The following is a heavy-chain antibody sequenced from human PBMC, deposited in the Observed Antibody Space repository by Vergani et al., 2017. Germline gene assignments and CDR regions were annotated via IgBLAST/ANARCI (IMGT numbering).Heavy chain of an antibody. D-gene: IGHD2-21*02. Sequence: QVQLVQSGAEVKKPGSSVKVSCKASGATFRSNTISWVRQVPGQGLEWMGRIIPVLGKTKYAQDFQGRLTITADTSTSTAYMELTSLRSQDTAVYYCASDPRGYAGDPEDYYYGMDVWGQGTTVTVSS. CDR1: GATFRSNT. CDR3: ASDPRGYAGDPEDYYYGMDV. J-gene: IGHJ6*02. V-gene: IGHV1-69*08. CDR2: IIPVLGKT.